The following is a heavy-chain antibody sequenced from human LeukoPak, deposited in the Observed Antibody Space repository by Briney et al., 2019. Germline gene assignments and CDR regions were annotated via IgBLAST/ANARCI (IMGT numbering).Heavy chain of an antibody. V-gene: IGHV4-39*07. CDR3: ARGSPHYYDSSGYYSN. CDR1: GGSISNSNYY. Sequence: SETLSLTCTVSGGSISNSNYYWGWIRQPPGKGLEWIGSVYYSGSTSYNPSLKSRVTISVDTSKNQFSLKLSSVTAADTAVYYCARGSPHYYDSSGYYSNWGQGTLDTVSS. CDR2: VYYSGST. J-gene: IGHJ4*02. D-gene: IGHD3-22*01.